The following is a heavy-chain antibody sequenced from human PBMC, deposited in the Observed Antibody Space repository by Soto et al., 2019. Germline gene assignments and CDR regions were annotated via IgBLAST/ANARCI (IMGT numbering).Heavy chain of an antibody. J-gene: IGHJ3*02. D-gene: IGHD3-3*01. CDR3: ARACVKSRVLRFLEWLPADAFDI. CDR1: GGSISRGGYY. CDR2: IYYSGST. Sequence: SETLSLTCTVSGGSISRGGYYWSWIRQHPGKGLEWIGYIYYSGSTYYNPSLKSRVTISVDTSKNQFSLKLSSVTAADSAVYYCARACVKSRVLRFLEWLPADAFDIWGQGTMVTVSS. V-gene: IGHV4-31*03.